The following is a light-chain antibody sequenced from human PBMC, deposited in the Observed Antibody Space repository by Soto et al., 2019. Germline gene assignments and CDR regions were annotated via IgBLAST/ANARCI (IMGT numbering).Light chain of an antibody. Sequence: DIQMTQSPSTLSASVGDRVTITCRASQSLTNWLAWYQQKPGRAPELLIYGASSLESGVLSRFSGSGSGPEYTLTITTLQPDDFETYYCQQHITYSRTFGQGNKLDIE. J-gene: IGKJ2*01. CDR2: GAS. CDR1: QSLTNW. V-gene: IGKV1-5*01. CDR3: QQHITYSRT.